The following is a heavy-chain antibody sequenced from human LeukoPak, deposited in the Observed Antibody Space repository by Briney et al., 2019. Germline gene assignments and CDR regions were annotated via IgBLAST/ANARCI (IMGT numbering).Heavy chain of an antibody. Sequence: SETLSLTCTVSGGSISSSYWSWIRQPPGKGLEWIGYIHYSGSTNYNPSLRSRVTISVDTSKNQFSLKLTSVTAADAAVYYCARTGGDLWSAFHYWGQGTLVTVSS. CDR3: ARTGGDLWSAFHY. CDR2: IHYSGST. D-gene: IGHD3-3*01. CDR1: GGSISSSY. V-gene: IGHV4-59*08. J-gene: IGHJ4*02.